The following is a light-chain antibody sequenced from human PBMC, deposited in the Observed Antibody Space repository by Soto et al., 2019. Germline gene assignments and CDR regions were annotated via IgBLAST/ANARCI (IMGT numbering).Light chain of an antibody. CDR3: SSYTSSSTYV. V-gene: IGLV2-18*02. J-gene: IGLJ1*01. Sequence: QSVPTQPPSVSGSPGQSVTISCTGTSSDVGSYNGVSWYQQPPGTAPKLMIYDVSNRPSGVPDRFSGSKSGNTASLTISGLQAEDEGDYYCSSYTSSSTYVFGTGTKLTVL. CDR2: DVS. CDR1: SSDVGSYNG.